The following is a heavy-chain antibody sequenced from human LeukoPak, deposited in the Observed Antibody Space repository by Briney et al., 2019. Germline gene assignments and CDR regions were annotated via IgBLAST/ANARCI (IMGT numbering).Heavy chain of an antibody. D-gene: IGHD3-10*01. J-gene: IGHJ4*02. CDR2: ISNNGGST. Sequence: GRSLRLSCSASAFTFSSSAMHWVRQAPGKGLEYVSSISNNGGSTYYADSVKGRFTISRDNSKNTVFLQMSSLRAEDTAVYYCVARFGALFWGQGTLVTVSS. CDR3: VARFGALF. CDR1: AFTFSSSA. V-gene: IGHV3-64D*06.